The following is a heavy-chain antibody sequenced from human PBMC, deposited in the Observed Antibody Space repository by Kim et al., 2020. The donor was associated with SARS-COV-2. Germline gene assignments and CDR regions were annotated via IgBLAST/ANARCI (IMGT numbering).Heavy chain of an antibody. D-gene: IGHD6-19*01. CDR1: GFTFSDYE. CDR3: AREPYVSSVISGWFPDDALDL. CDR2: ISISATTI. J-gene: IGHJ3*01. V-gene: IGHV3-48*03. Sequence: GGSLRLSCAASGFTFSDYEMNWVRQAPGKGLEWVSYISISATTIYYADSAKGRFTISRDNAMNSLFLHIPNLRDEDTAIYYCAREPYVSSVISGWFPDDALDLGGEETMVTVSS.